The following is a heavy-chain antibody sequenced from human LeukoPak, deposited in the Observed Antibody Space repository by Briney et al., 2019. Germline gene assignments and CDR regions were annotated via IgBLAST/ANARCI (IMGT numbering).Heavy chain of an antibody. CDR3: ARDRVRSSSWFFDY. CDR1: GGSISSYY. Sequence: PSETLSLTCTVSGGSISSYYWSWIRQPPGKGLEWIGYIYHSGSTYYNPSLKSRVTISVDRSKNQFSLKLSSVTAADTAVYYCARDRVRSSSWFFDYWGQGTLVTVSS. J-gene: IGHJ4*02. V-gene: IGHV4-59*12. D-gene: IGHD6-13*01. CDR2: IYHSGST.